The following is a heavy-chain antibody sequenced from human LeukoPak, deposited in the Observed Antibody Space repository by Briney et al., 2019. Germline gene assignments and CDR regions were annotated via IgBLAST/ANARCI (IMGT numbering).Heavy chain of an antibody. V-gene: IGHV4-34*01. J-gene: IGHJ1*01. Sequence: SETLSLTCAAYGGSFSGYYWSWIRQPPGKGLEWIGEINHSGSTNYNPSLKSRVTTSVDTSKNQFSLKLSSVTAADTAVYYCAREEVAGPSFQHWARAPWSPSPQ. CDR2: INHSGST. CDR1: GGSFSGYY. D-gene: IGHD6-19*01. CDR3: AREEVAGPSFQH.